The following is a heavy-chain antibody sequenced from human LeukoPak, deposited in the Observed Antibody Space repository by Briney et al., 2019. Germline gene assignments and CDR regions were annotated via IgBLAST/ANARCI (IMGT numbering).Heavy chain of an antibody. CDR2: IIPIFGTA. CDR3: ARGNGYSYNWFDP. CDR1: GGTFSSYA. J-gene: IGHJ5*02. Sequence: SVKVSCKASGGTFSSYAISWVRQAPGQGLEWMGGIIPIFGTANYAQKFQGRVTTTADESTSTAYMELSSLRSEDTAVYYCARGNGYSYNWFDPWGQGTLVTVSS. D-gene: IGHD3-3*01. V-gene: IGHV1-69*13.